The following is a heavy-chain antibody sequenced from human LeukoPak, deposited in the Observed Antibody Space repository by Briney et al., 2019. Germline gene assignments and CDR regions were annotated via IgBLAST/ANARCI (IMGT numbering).Heavy chain of an antibody. V-gene: IGHV3-23*01. D-gene: IGHD3-10*01. CDR1: GFTFSTHG. Sequence: GGSLRLSCAASGFTFSTHGMSWVRQASGKGLEWVSGISGDGGGDGGSTYYADSVKGRFTISRHNSKNTLYLQMNSLRAEDTAVYYCAKDWDNYGSGLYFDYWGQGTLVTVSS. CDR2: ISGDGGGDGGST. J-gene: IGHJ4*02. CDR3: AKDWDNYGSGLYFDY.